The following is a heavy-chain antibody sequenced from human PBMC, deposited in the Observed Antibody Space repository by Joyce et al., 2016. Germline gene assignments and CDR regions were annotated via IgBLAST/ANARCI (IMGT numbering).Heavy chain of an antibody. Sequence: QVQLVQSGAEVKKPGSSVMVSCKAFGDTFRDYAISWVRQAPGQGLEWVGGIIPIFETPDFARKFQDRVTITAGESTNTAYGERSSLRSEDTAVYYCARAVTTVTTLVYFDYWGPGTRVTVAS. D-gene: IGHD4-17*01. CDR2: IIPIFETP. J-gene: IGHJ4*02. CDR3: ARAVTTVTTLVYFDY. CDR1: GDTFRDYA. V-gene: IGHV1-69*01.